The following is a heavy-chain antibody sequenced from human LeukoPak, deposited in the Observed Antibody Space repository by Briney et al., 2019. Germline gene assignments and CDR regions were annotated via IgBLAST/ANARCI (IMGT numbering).Heavy chain of an antibody. CDR3: ATGLGATDY. CDR1: GGSISSQY. CDR2: MYYSGGT. Sequence: PSETLSLTCTVSGGSISSQYWSWIRQPPGKGLEWIGYMYYSGGTNYNPSLKSRVTISVDTSKNQFSLKLSSVTAADTAVYYCATGLGATDYWGQGTLVTVSS. J-gene: IGHJ4*02. D-gene: IGHD1-26*01. V-gene: IGHV4-59*08.